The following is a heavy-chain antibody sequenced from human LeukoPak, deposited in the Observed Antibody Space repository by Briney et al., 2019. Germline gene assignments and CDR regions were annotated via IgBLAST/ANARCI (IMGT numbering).Heavy chain of an antibody. CDR1: GFTFSDYY. V-gene: IGHV3-23*01. CDR2: ISGSGGGT. J-gene: IGHJ4*02. Sequence: GGSLRLSCAASGFTFSDYYMSWIRQAPGKGLEWVSAISGSGGGTYYADSVKGRFTISRDNSKNTLYLQMNSLRAEDTAVYYCAKEGSDGGYFYSSHLTGAFDYWGQGTLVTVSS. CDR3: AKEGSDGGYFYSSHLTGAFDY. D-gene: IGHD5-12*01.